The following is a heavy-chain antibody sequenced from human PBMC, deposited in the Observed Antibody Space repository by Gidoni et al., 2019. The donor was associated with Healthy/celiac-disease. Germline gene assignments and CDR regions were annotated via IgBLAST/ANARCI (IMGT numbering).Heavy chain of an antibody. CDR1: GSTLTALS. CDR2: FDSEDGET. D-gene: IGHD3-10*01. CDR3: ATGGLRYYGSGSYQSPLDY. Sequence: QVQLVQSGAEVKKPGASVTVSCKFSGSTLTALSMHGVRQAAGKGLEWMGGFDSEDGETIYAQKFQGRGTMTEDTSTDTAYMELSSLRSEDTAVYYWATGGLRYYGSGSYQSPLDYWGQGTLVTVSS. J-gene: IGHJ4*02. V-gene: IGHV1-24*01.